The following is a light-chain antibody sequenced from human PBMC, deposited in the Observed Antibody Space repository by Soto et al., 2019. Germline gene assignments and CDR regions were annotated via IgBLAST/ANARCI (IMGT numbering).Light chain of an antibody. V-gene: IGKV1-5*03. CDR3: QHYKHYSQST. J-gene: IGKJ2*01. CDR2: KAS. Sequence: DIQMTQSPSTLSASVGDRVTITCRASQSISTWLAWYQQKPGKAPKVLVNKASSLENGVPSRFNGTGSETEFIITISSLQPDDFETYYCQHYKHYSQSTFGQGTKLEIK. CDR1: QSISTW.